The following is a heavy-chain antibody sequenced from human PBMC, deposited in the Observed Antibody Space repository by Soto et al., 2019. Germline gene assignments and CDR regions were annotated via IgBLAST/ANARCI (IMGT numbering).Heavy chain of an antibody. Sequence: QAQVVQSGAEVRKPGSSVKLSCKASEGTFNSYAIAWVRQAPGQGLEWMGVIIPYYNTLNYAQKFQDRVTITADDSTNTVDMELSSLRSDDTDVYLCESGASRWYYYFFDSWAQGTLVTVSS. V-gene: IGHV1-69*01. CDR3: ESGASRWYYYFFDS. CDR2: IIPYYNTL. CDR1: EGTFNSYA. D-gene: IGHD6-13*01. J-gene: IGHJ4*02.